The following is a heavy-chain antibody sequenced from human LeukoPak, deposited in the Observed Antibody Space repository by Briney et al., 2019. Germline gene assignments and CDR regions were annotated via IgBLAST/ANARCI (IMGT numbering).Heavy chain of an antibody. J-gene: IGHJ3*02. CDR2: ISGSGGST. CDR3: AKRVVLRNAFDI. V-gene: IGHV3-23*01. D-gene: IGHD2-15*01. Sequence: GGSLRLSCAASGFTFSSYAMSWVRQAPGKALEWVSAISGSGGSTYYADSVKGRFTISRDNSKNTLYLQMNSLRAEDTAVYYCAKRVVLRNAFDIWGQGTMVTVSS. CDR1: GFTFSSYA.